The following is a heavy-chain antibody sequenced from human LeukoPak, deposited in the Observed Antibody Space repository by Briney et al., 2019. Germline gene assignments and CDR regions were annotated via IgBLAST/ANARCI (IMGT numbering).Heavy chain of an antibody. Sequence: ERSLRLSCAASGFTFSSYGMHWVRQAPGKGLEWVAVIWYDGSNKYYADSVKGRFTISRDNSKNTLYLQMNSLRAEDTAVYYCAREGGGAAAGTRYYFDYWGQGTLVTVSS. V-gene: IGHV3-33*01. CDR1: GFTFSSYG. CDR2: IWYDGSNK. CDR3: AREGGGAAAGTRYYFDY. J-gene: IGHJ4*02. D-gene: IGHD6-13*01.